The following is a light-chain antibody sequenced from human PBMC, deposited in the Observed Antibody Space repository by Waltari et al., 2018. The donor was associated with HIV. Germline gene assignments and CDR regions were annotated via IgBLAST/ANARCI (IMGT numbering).Light chain of an antibody. Sequence: EIVMTQSPATLSVSPGERATLSCRSSQSVSRNLAWYQQKPGQAPRLLIDGASTRATGIPARFSGSVSGTEFTLTISSLQSEDFAVYYCQQYNNWPPWTFGQGTKVEIK. V-gene: IGKV3-15*01. CDR2: GAS. J-gene: IGKJ1*01. CDR1: QSVSRN. CDR3: QQYNNWPPWT.